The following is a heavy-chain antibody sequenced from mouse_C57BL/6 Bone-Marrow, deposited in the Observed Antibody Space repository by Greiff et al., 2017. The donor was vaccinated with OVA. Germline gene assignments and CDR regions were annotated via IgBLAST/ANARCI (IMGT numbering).Heavy chain of an antibody. Sequence: EVMLVESGGGLVKPGGSLKLSCAASGFTFSSYAMSWVRQTPEKRLEWVATISDGGSYTYYPDNVKGRFTISRDNAKNNLYLQMSHLKSEDTAMYYCARHLGWFAYWGQGTLVTVSA. CDR1: GFTFSSYA. D-gene: IGHD3-3*01. J-gene: IGHJ3*01. CDR3: ARHLGWFAY. V-gene: IGHV5-4*03. CDR2: ISDGGSYT.